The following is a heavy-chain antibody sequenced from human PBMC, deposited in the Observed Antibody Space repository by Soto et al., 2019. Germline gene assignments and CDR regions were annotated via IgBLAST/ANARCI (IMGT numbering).Heavy chain of an antibody. CDR3: ARLLYGSGSYQFDY. J-gene: IGHJ4*02. CDR1: GFSLSTSGVA. Sequence: SGPTLVNPTETLTVTCTFSGFSLSTSGVAVGWVRQPPEKALEWLALIFWDDDKRYSPSLKSRLTITRDTSKNHVVLTMANMEPVDTATYYCARLLYGSGSYQFDYWGQGTQVTVSS. CDR2: IFWDDDK. V-gene: IGHV2-5*02. D-gene: IGHD3-10*01.